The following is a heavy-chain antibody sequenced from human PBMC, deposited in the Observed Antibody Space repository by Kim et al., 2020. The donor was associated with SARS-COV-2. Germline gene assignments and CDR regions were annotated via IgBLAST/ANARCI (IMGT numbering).Heavy chain of an antibody. J-gene: IGHJ4*02. CDR3: AKDRGYSYGYFDY. Sequence: GGSLRLSCAASGFTFDDYAMHWVRQAPGKGLECVSGISWNSGSIGYADSVKGRFTISRDNAKNSLYLQMNSLRAEDTALYYCAKDRGYSYGYFDYWGQGTLVTVSS. D-gene: IGHD5-18*01. CDR1: GFTFDDYA. V-gene: IGHV3-9*01. CDR2: ISWNSGSI.